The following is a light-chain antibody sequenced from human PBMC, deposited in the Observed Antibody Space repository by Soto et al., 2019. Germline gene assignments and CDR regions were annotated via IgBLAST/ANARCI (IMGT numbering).Light chain of an antibody. J-gene: IGKJ5*01. Sequence: PGDRATLSCRAAQSVGTRLAWYQHKTGQAPRLLISGASSRATGIPDRFTGSGSETSFTLTISRLEPEDFALYYCQHYQSGHPITFGQGTRLEIK. V-gene: IGKV3-20*01. CDR3: QHYQSGHPIT. CDR2: GAS. CDR1: QSVGTRL.